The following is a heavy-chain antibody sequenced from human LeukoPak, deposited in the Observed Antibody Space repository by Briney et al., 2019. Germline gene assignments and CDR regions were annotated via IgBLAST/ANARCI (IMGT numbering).Heavy chain of an antibody. CDR1: GYTFTGYY. CDR3: ARDVSQLYSSSWYGGHYYYYMDV. V-gene: IGHV1-2*02. J-gene: IGHJ6*03. Sequence: ASVKVSCKASGYTFTGYYMHWVRQAPGQGLEWMGWINPNSGGTNYAQKFQGRVTMTRDTSISTAYMELSRLRSDDTAVYYCARDVSQLYSSSWYGGHYYYYMDVWGKGTTVTVSS. D-gene: IGHD6-13*01. CDR2: INPNSGGT.